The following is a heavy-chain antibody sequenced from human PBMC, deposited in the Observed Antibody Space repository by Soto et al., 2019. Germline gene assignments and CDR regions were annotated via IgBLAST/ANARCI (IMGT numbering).Heavy chain of an antibody. J-gene: IGHJ6*02. CDR1: GFTVSSNY. D-gene: IGHD5-12*01. CDR3: ASRGGYSGYDYYYYYGMDV. Sequence: EVQLVESGGGLVQPGGSLRLSCAASGFTVSSNYMSWVRQAPGKGLEWVSVIYSGGSTYYADSVKGRFTISRDNSKNTLYLQLNCLRAEDTAVYYCASRGGYSGYDYYYYYGMDVWGQGTTVTVSS. CDR2: IYSGGST. V-gene: IGHV3-66*01.